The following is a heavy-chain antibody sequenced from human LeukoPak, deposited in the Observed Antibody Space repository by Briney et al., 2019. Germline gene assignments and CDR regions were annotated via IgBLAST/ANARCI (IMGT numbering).Heavy chain of an antibody. CDR1: GGSISSYY. Sequence: KPSETLSLTCTVSGGSISSYYWSWIRQPAGKGLEWIGRIYTSGSTNYNPSLKSRVTMSVDTSKNQFSLKLSSVTAADTAVYYCARVAYYGSGSYDRYYYYYYMDVWGKGTTVTISS. D-gene: IGHD3-10*01. J-gene: IGHJ6*03. V-gene: IGHV4-4*07. CDR2: IYTSGST. CDR3: ARVAYYGSGSYDRYYYYYYMDV.